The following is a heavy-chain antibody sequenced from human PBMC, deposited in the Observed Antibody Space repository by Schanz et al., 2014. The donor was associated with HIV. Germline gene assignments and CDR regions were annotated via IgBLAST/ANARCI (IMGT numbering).Heavy chain of an antibody. D-gene: IGHD6-13*01. Sequence: QVQLVESGGGVVQPGRSLRLSCAASGFSFSNYGMHWVRQAPGKGLEWVAVSSHDGSVKFYGDSVKGRFTISRDTFKNTVYLQMNSLRVEDTAVYYCASRGGSSWYENWFDPWGQGTLVTVSS. CDR1: GFSFSNYG. V-gene: IGHV3-33*05. CDR3: ASRGGSSWYENWFDP. CDR2: SSHDGSVK. J-gene: IGHJ5*02.